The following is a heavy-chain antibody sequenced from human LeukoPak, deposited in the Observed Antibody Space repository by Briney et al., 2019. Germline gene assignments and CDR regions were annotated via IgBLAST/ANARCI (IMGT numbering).Heavy chain of an antibody. CDR2: ISAYNGNT. CDR1: GGTFSSYA. CDR3: ARVSSPGRFDY. J-gene: IGHJ4*02. V-gene: IGHV1-18*01. Sequence: ASVKVSCKASGGTFSSYAISWVRQAPGQGLEWMGWISAYNGNTNYAQKLQGRVTMTTDTSTSTAYMELRSLRSDDTAVYYCARVSSPGRFDYWGQGTLVTVSS. D-gene: IGHD3-10*01.